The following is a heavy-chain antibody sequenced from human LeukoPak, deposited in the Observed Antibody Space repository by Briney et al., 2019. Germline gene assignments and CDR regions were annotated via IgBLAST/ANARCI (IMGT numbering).Heavy chain of an antibody. CDR3: ARVGDSGYDYFDY. D-gene: IGHD5-12*01. CDR2: ISSSSSYI. CDR1: GFTFSSYE. V-gene: IGHV3-21*01. Sequence: GGSLRLSCAASGFTFSSYEMNWVRQAPGKGLEWVSSISSSSSYIYYADSVKGRFTISRDNAKNSLYLQMNSLRAEDTAVYYCARVGDSGYDYFDYWGQGTLVTVSS. J-gene: IGHJ4*02.